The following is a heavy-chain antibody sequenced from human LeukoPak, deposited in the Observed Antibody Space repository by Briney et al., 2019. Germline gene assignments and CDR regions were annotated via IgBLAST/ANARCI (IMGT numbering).Heavy chain of an antibody. V-gene: IGHV1-46*01. D-gene: IGHD3-3*01. J-gene: IGHJ6*03. CDR3: ACSPRITIFGVAPAPYYMDV. CDR2: INPIGGTT. Sequence: ASVKVSCKASGYTFTTYYIHWVRQAPGQGLEWMGIINPIGGTTDYAQKFQGRVTMTRDTSTSTVYMELSSLRSEDTAVYYCACSPRITIFGVAPAPYYMDVWGKGTTVTVSS. CDR1: GYTFTTYY.